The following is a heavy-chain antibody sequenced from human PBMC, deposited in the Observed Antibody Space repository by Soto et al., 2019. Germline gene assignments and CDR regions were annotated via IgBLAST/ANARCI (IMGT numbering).Heavy chain of an antibody. CDR1: GGSFGIYP. CDR3: AREPTSGLDS. V-gene: IGHV1-69*04. CDR2: VIPILNVA. J-gene: IGHJ5*01. D-gene: IGHD2-2*01. Sequence: QVQLVQSGAEVKKPGSSVKVSCQTSGGSFGIYPISWVRQAPGQGLEWVGRVIPILNVANYTQKLHGRLTLTADKSTTTAYLELRSLTSEDTAAYYFAREPTSGLDSWGQGTLVTVAS.